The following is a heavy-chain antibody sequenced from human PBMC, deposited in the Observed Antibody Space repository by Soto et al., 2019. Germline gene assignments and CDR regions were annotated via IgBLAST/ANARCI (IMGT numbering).Heavy chain of an antibody. CDR2: ISYDGTNK. V-gene: IGHV3-30-3*01. CDR3: ARDLTTVVTQYFDI. D-gene: IGHD4-17*01. Sequence: QLHLVESGGGVVQPGRSLRLSCAASGFTFSSYVMHWVRQAPGKGLEWVAVISYDGTNKYYPDSVKGRFTISRDNSKNTLYLQMNSLRAEDTAVYYCARDLTTVVTQYFDIWGQGTMVTVSS. CDR1: GFTFSSYV. J-gene: IGHJ3*02.